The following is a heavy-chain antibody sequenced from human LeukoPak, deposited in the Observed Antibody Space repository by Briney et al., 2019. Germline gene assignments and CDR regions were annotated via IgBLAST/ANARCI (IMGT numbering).Heavy chain of an antibody. CDR2: IYYSGST. CDR3: AKASGSWYGGSWFDP. D-gene: IGHD1-26*01. J-gene: IGHJ5*02. CDR1: GGSISSSSYY. Sequence: PSETLSLTCTVSGGSISSSSYYWSWIRQPPGKGLEWIGYIYYSGSTNYNPSLKSRVTISVDTSKNQFSLKLSSVTAADTAVYYCAKASGSWYGGSWFDPWGQGTLVTVSS. V-gene: IGHV4-61*01.